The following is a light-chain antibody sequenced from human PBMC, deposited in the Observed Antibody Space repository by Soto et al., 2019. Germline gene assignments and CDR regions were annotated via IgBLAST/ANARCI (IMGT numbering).Light chain of an antibody. CDR1: QSISNW. J-gene: IGKJ4*01. V-gene: IGKV1-5*01. CDR3: QQGNSYPLT. CDR2: HAS. Sequence: VQMTHSAYPRPASVGDSVTLTCRASQSISNWLAWYQQKPGTAPKVLIYHASNLQSGVPSRFSGSGSGTEFTLTISSLQPDDSATYYCQQGNSYPLTSCGGTKVDI.